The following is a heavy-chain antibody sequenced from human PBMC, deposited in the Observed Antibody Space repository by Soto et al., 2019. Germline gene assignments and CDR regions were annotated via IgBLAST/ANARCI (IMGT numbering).Heavy chain of an antibody. Sequence: LGESLKISCKGSGYSFTSYWIGWVRQMPGKGLEWMGIIYPGDSDTRYSPSFQGQVTISADKSISTAYLQWSSLKASDTAMYYCARGRCSSTSCYPNYYYYYGMDVWGQGTTVTVSS. CDR2: IYPGDSDT. CDR3: ARGRCSSTSCYPNYYYYYGMDV. V-gene: IGHV5-51*01. CDR1: GYSFTSYW. D-gene: IGHD2-2*01. J-gene: IGHJ6*02.